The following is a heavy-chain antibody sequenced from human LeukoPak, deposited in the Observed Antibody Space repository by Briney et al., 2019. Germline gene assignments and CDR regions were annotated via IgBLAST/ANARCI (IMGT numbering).Heavy chain of an antibody. CDR2: IYYSGST. J-gene: IGHJ6*03. Sequence: SETLSLTCTVSGGSISSYYWSWIRQPPGKGLEWIGYIYYSGSTNYNPPLKSRVTISVDTSKNQFSLKLSSVTAADTAVYYCARVEEGYGSGRRENYYYYYMDVWGKGTTVTISS. CDR3: ARVEEGYGSGRRENYYYYYMDV. V-gene: IGHV4-59*01. D-gene: IGHD3-10*01. CDR1: GGSISSYY.